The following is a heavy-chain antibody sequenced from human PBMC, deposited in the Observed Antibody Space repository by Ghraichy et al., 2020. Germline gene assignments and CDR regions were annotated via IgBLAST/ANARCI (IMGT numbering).Heavy chain of an antibody. V-gene: IGHV4-39*07. CDR2: IYYSGST. J-gene: IGHJ4*02. CDR1: GGSISSSSYY. CDR3: ARLMVVGIAAAGTSIASYYFDY. Sequence: SETLSLTCTVSGGSISSSSYYWGWIRQPPGKGLEWIGSIYYSGSTYYNPSLKSRVTISVDTSKNQFSLKLSSVTAADTAVYYCARLMVVGIAAAGTSIASYYFDYWGQGTLVTVSS. D-gene: IGHD6-13*01.